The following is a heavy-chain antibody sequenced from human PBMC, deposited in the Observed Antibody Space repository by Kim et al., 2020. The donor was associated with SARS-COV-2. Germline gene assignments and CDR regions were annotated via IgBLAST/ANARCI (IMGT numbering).Heavy chain of an antibody. J-gene: IGHJ4*02. V-gene: IGHV4-4*07. D-gene: IGHD5-12*01. CDR3: ARVRGGSAYELFDY. Sequence: KPSLKRRVTMSVDTSKTQFSLRLSAVTAADTAVYYCARVRGGSAYELFDYWGQGTLVTVSS.